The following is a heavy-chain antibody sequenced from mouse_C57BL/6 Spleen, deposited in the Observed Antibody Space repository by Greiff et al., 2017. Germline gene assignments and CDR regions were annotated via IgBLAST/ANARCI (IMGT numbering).Heavy chain of an antibody. D-gene: IGHD2-4*01. CDR3: ARSDYDYDSTYVGD. V-gene: IGHV1-82*01. CDR1: GYAFSSSW. J-gene: IGHJ2*01. Sequence: VQLQQSGPELVKPGASVKISCKASGYAFSSSWMNWVKQRPGKGLEWIGRIYPGDGDTNYNGKFKGKATLTADKSSSTAYMQLSSLTSEDSAVYFCARSDYDYDSTYVGDWGQGTTLTVSS. CDR2: IYPGDGDT.